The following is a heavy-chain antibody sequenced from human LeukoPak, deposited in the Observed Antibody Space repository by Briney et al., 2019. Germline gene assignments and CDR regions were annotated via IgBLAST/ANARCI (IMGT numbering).Heavy chain of an antibody. CDR1: GYTFTSYY. J-gene: IGHJ4*02. CDR2: INPSGGST. D-gene: IGHD6-13*01. Sequence: ASVKVSCKASGYTFTSYYMHWVRQAPGQGLEWMGIINPSGGSTSYAQKFQGRVTMTRDTSTSTVYMELGSLRSEDTAVYYCARVPHIAAAGDYWGQGTLVTVSS. CDR3: ARVPHIAAAGDY. V-gene: IGHV1-46*01.